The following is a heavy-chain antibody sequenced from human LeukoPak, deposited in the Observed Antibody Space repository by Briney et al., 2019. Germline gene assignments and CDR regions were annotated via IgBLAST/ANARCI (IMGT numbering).Heavy chain of an antibody. J-gene: IGHJ4*02. CDR1: GGSISSYY. D-gene: IGHD5-18*01. V-gene: IGHV4-59*01. Sequence: SETLSLTCTVSGGSISSYYWSWIRQPPGKGLEWIGYIYYSGSTNYNPSLKSRVTISVDTSKNQFSLKLSSVTAADTAVYYCARENDRYGRIDYWGQGLQVTVSS. CDR2: IYYSGST. CDR3: ARENDRYGRIDY.